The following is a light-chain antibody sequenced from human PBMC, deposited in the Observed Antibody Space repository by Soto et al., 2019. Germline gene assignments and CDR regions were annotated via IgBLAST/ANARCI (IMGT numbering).Light chain of an antibody. CDR1: QNVYTN. V-gene: IGKV3-15*01. CDR2: GAS. CDR3: QQYNNWPL. Sequence: ETVMTQSPATLSVSPGETATLSFRASQNVYTNLAWYQQKPGQAPRLVLYGASTRATGVPARFSGSGSGTEFTLTISSLQSEDFAIYYCQQYNNWPLFGQGTKVDIK. J-gene: IGKJ1*01.